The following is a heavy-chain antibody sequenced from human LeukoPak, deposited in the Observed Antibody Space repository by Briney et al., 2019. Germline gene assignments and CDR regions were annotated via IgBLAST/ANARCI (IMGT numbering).Heavy chain of an antibody. J-gene: IGHJ3*02. CDR1: GFTFSSYW. D-gene: IGHD5/OR15-5a*01. Sequence: GGSLRLSCAASGFTFSSYWMHWVRQAPGKGLVWVSRINSDGSSTSYTDSVKGRFTISRDNAKNTLYLQMNSLRAEDTAVYYCARDSVHDAFDIWGQGTMVTVSS. V-gene: IGHV3-74*01. CDR2: INSDGSST. CDR3: ARDSVHDAFDI.